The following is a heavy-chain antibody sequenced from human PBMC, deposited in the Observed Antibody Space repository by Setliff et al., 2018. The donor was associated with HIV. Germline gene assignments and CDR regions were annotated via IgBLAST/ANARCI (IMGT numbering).Heavy chain of an antibody. CDR3: ARPYYDSSDYSWVDAFDI. Sequence: PSETLSLTCTVSGGSISSSSYYWGWIRQPPGKGQEWIGTIYYSGSTNYSPSLKSRVTRSLDKSMNQFSLKLSSVTAADTAVYYCARPYYDSSDYSWVDAFDIWGQGTMVTVSS. J-gene: IGHJ3*02. CDR2: IYYSGST. D-gene: IGHD3-22*01. CDR1: GGSISSSSYY. V-gene: IGHV4-39*07.